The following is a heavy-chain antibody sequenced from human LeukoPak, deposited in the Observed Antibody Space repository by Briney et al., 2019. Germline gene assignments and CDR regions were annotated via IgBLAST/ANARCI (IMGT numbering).Heavy chain of an antibody. V-gene: IGHV3-7*01. Sequence: GGSLRLSCAASGFTFSSYWMSWVRQAPGKGLEGVANIKQDGSEKYYVDSVKGRFTISRDNAKNSLHLQMNSLRAEDTAVYYCAQECVDSSGYYSVPNYFDPWGQGTLVTVSS. CDR1: GFTFSSYW. CDR2: IKQDGSEK. D-gene: IGHD3-22*01. CDR3: AQECVDSSGYYSVPNYFDP. J-gene: IGHJ5*02.